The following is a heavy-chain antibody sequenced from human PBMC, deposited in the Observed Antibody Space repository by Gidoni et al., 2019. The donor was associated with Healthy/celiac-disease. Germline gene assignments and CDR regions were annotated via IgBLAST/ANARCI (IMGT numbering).Heavy chain of an antibody. CDR2: ISGSGGST. J-gene: IGHJ4*02. CDR1: GFTFSSYA. Sequence: EVQLLESGGGLVQPGGSLRLSCAASGFTFSSYAMSWVRQAPGKGREWVSAISGSGGSTYYADSVKGRFTISRDNSKNTLYLQMNSLRAEDTAVYYCAKGGGYYYYFDYWGQGTLVTVSS. D-gene: IGHD3-22*01. CDR3: AKGGGYYYYFDY. V-gene: IGHV3-23*01.